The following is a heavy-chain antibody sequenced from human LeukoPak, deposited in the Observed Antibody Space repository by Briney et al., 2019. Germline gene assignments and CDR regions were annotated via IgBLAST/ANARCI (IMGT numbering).Heavy chain of an antibody. CDR3: ARVSRGDADFDY. D-gene: IGHD3-22*01. J-gene: IGHJ4*02. Sequence: GASVKVSCKASGYTFINYGISWVRQAPGQGLEWMGWISAENGNTGYVENLQGRVTMTTDTSSSTVYMELRSLRPDDTAVYYCARVSRGDADFDYWGQGTLVTVSS. CDR1: GYTFINYG. CDR2: ISAENGNT. V-gene: IGHV1-18*01.